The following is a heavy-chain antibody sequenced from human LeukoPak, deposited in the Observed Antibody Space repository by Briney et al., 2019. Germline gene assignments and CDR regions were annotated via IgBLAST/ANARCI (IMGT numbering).Heavy chain of an antibody. CDR1: GYTFTSYD. CDR3: ARELVYCGGDCSHYFDY. J-gene: IGHJ4*02. CDR2: MNPNSGNT. Sequence: EASVKVSCQASGYTFTSYDINWVRPATGQGLEWMGWMNPNSGNTGYAQKFQGRVTITRNTSISTAYMELSSLRSEDTAVYYCARELVYCGGDCSHYFDYWGQGTLVTVSS. D-gene: IGHD2-21*02. V-gene: IGHV1-8*03.